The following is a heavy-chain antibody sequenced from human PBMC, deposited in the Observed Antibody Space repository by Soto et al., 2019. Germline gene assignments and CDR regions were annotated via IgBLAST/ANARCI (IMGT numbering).Heavy chain of an antibody. CDR3: ARGIIAGPGRDYFDY. V-gene: IGHV3-33*01. CDR2: IRYDGTNK. CDR1: GFTFSSYG. D-gene: IGHD6-13*01. J-gene: IGHJ4*02. Sequence: QVQLVESGGGVVQPGRSLRLSCAASGFTFSSYGMHWVRQAPGKGLEWVAVIRYDGTNKYYAESVKGRFTISRDNSKNTLYLQMSSLRLDDTAVYYCARGIIAGPGRDYFDYWSQGTLVTVSS.